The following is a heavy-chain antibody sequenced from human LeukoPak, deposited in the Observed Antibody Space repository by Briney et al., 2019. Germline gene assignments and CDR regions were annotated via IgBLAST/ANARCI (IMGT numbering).Heavy chain of an antibody. V-gene: IGHV3-30*02. CDR1: GFIFSSYG. D-gene: IGHD5-18*01. Sequence: PGGSLRLACTASGFIFSSYGMHWVRQAPGKGLDWMAYIQLDGSGQFYADSVKVRFTISRDNSKNTVYLQMNSLRVEDTALYYCAKFDTVMVNHDAFDIWGRGTMVTVSS. CDR2: IQLDGSGQ. J-gene: IGHJ3*02. CDR3: AKFDTVMVNHDAFDI.